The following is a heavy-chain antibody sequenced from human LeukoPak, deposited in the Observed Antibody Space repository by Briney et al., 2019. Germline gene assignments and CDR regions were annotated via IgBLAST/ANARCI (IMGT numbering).Heavy chain of an antibody. Sequence: GGSLRLSCAASGFTVSSNYMSWVRQAPGKGLEWVSVIYSGGSTYYADSVKGRFTISRDNSKNTLYLQMNSLRAEDTAVYYCASTGYSSSRTFDYWGQGTLVTVSS. D-gene: IGHD6-13*01. V-gene: IGHV3-53*01. CDR3: ASTGYSSSRTFDY. CDR2: IYSGGST. J-gene: IGHJ4*02. CDR1: GFTVSSNY.